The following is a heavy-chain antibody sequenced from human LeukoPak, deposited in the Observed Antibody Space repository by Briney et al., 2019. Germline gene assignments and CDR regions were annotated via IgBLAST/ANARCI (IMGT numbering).Heavy chain of an antibody. Sequence: ASVKVSCKASGYTFTSYGISWVRQAPGQGLEWMGWISAYNGNTNYAQKLQGRVTMTTDTSTSTAYMELRSLRSDDTAVYYCARDSSLWLGDPSPTFDYWGQGTLVTVSS. CDR2: ISAYNGNT. CDR3: ARDSSLWLGDPSPTFDY. V-gene: IGHV1-18*01. D-gene: IGHD3-10*01. J-gene: IGHJ4*02. CDR1: GYTFTSYG.